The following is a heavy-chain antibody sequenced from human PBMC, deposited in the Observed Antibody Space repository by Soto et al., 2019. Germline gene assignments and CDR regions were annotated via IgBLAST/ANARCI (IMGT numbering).Heavy chain of an antibody. CDR1: GFSLSNSGVG. CDR3: AHCTLHDYGDYDPGTSHVFDS. V-gene: IGHV2-5*02. CDR2: IYGDNDK. J-gene: IGHJ4*02. D-gene: IGHD4-17*01. Sequence: QITLKESGPSPVKPTQPLTVTCTFSGFSLSNSGVGVAWIRQPPGKPLEWLALIYGDNDKRYSPSLKTRLTITKDTSNNQVVLTMPNMDPVDTATYYCAHCTLHDYGDYDPGTSHVFDSWGQGTLVTVSS.